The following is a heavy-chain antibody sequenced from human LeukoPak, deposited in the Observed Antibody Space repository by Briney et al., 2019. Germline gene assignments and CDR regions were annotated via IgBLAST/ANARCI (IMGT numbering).Heavy chain of an antibody. J-gene: IGHJ6*02. CDR3: ATSIAAAGPNYYYYVMDV. V-gene: IGHV1-24*01. Sequence: ASVKVSCKVSGYTLTELSMHWVRQAPGKGLEWMGGFDPEDGETIYAQKFQGRVTMTEDTSTDTAYMELSSLRSEDTAVYYCATSIAAAGPNYYYYVMDVWGQGTTVTVSS. CDR1: GYTLTELS. D-gene: IGHD6-13*01. CDR2: FDPEDGET.